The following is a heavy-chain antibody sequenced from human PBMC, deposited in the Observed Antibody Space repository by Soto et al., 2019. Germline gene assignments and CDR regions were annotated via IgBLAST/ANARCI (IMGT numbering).Heavy chain of an antibody. V-gene: IGHV5-10-1*01. J-gene: IGHJ5*02. CDR1: VYSFTSYW. CDR3: ARWVAGGGARWFDP. Sequence: GESLKISCKGSVYSFTSYWTSWVRQMPGKGLEWMGMIDPSASNTNYSPSFQGHVTISADKSINTAYVQWSSLKASDTAMYYCARWVAGGGARWFDPWGQGTLVTVSS. D-gene: IGHD6-13*01. CDR2: IDPSASNT.